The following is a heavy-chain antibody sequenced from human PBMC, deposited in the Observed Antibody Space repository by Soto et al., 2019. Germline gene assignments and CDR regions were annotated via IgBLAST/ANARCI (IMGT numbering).Heavy chain of an antibody. J-gene: IGHJ6*02. D-gene: IGHD2-15*01. CDR2: IIPISGTT. Sequence: SVKVSCKASGGTFSTHSIIWVLQAPGHGLEWMGGIIPISGTTYYTQKFQGRVTITADEPTSTAFMELSSLKSEDTAVFYCARGYCSGGNCYSGMDVWGQGTMVTVSS. CDR3: ARGYCSGGNCYSGMDV. CDR1: GGTFSTHS. V-gene: IGHV1-69*13.